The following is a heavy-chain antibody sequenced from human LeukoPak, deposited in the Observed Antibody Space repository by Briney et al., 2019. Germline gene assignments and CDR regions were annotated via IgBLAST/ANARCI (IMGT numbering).Heavy chain of an antibody. Sequence: GESLKISCKGSGYSFTSYWIGWVRQMPGKGLERMGISYPGDSDTRYSPSFQGQVTISADKSISTAYLQWSSLKASDTAMYYCARPYCSSTSCQEGLGYWGQGTLVTVSS. CDR1: GYSFTSYW. J-gene: IGHJ4*02. V-gene: IGHV5-51*01. CDR2: SYPGDSDT. CDR3: ARPYCSSTSCQEGLGY. D-gene: IGHD2-2*01.